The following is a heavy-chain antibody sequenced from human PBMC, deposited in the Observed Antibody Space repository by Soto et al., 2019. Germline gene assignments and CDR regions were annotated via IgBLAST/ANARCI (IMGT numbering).Heavy chain of an antibody. CDR1: GGSISSGDYY. Sequence: PSETLSLTCTVSGGSISSGDYYWNWIRQHPGKGPEWIGYMYYSGNTYYNPSLKSRVTISVDTSKNQFSLNLSSVTAADTAVYYCASRRGGAYYYYAMDVWGQGTTVTVS. V-gene: IGHV4-31*03. CDR2: MYYSGNT. D-gene: IGHD3-16*01. J-gene: IGHJ6*02. CDR3: ASRRGGAYYYYAMDV.